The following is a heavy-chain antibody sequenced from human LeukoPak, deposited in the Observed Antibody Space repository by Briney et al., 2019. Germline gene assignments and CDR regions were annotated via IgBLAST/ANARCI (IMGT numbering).Heavy chain of an antibody. CDR1: GGSISSYY. CDR2: IYYRGST. CDR3: ARSVGYMDV. J-gene: IGHJ6*03. Sequence: SETLSLTCTVSGGSISSYYWSWIRQPPGKGLEWIGYIYYRGSTNYNPSLKSRVTISVDTSKKQFSLKLSSVTAADTAVYYCARSVGYMDVWGKGTTVTVSS. V-gene: IGHV4-59*01.